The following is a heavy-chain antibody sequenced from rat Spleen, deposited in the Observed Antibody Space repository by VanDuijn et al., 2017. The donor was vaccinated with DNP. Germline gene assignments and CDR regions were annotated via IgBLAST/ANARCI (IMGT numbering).Heavy chain of an antibody. Sequence: QVQLKESGPGLVQPSRTLSLNCTVSGFSLTSYGVSWVCQPPGKGLEWVAAIWSGGSTDYNSAIKSRLSISRDTSKSQVLLKMKGLQTEYTAIYFCTRYNSGYDYWGQGVMVTISS. CDR2: IWSGGST. CDR3: TRYNSGYDY. J-gene: IGHJ2*01. D-gene: IGHD4-3*01. V-gene: IGHV2-15*01. CDR1: GFSLTSYG.